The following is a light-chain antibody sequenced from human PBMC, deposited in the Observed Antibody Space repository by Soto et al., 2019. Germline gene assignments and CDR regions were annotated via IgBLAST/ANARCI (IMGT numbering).Light chain of an antibody. CDR2: EVS. J-gene: IGLJ1*01. CDR1: SSDVGGYNY. Sequence: SVLTQPASVSGSPGQSTTISCTGTSSDVGGYNYVSWYQQHPGKAPKLMIYEVSNRPSGVSNRFSGSKSGNTASLTISGLQAEDEADYYCSSYTSSSTLVFGTGTQLTVL. CDR3: SSYTSSSTLV. V-gene: IGLV2-14*01.